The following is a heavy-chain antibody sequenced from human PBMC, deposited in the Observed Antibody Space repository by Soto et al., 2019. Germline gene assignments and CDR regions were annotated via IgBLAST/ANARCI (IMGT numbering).Heavy chain of an antibody. CDR2: ISGDGSDT. CDR1: EFTFSHYW. V-gene: IGHV3-74*01. Sequence: EVQLVESGGGLVQPGGSLRLSCEASEFTFSHYWMHWVRQVPGLGLVWVSRISGDGSDTSYADSVKGRFTVSRDNAKKTLYLQMTRLRAEDTAVYYCAGDPCPLGVCRMESWGQGTLVAVSS. J-gene: IGHJ4*02. CDR3: AGDPCPLGVCRMES. D-gene: IGHD2-21*02.